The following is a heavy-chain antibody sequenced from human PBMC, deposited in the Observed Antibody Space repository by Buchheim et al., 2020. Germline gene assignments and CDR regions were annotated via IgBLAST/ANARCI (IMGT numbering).Heavy chain of an antibody. Sequence: EVQLVQSGAEVKKPGESLRISCKGSGYSFTSYWISWVRQMPGKGLEWMGRIDPSDSYTNYSPSFQGHVTISADKSIRTASLQWSSLKASDTAMYYCARKDPPHYDFWSGYYTGGAFDIWGQGT. CDR2: IDPSDSYT. J-gene: IGHJ3*02. CDR1: GYSFTSYW. V-gene: IGHV5-10-1*01. D-gene: IGHD3-3*01. CDR3: ARKDPPHYDFWSGYYTGGAFDI.